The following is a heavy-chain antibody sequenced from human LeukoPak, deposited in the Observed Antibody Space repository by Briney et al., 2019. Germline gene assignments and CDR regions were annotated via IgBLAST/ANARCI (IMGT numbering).Heavy chain of an antibody. CDR3: AKVRSSIARGPYYWVFDL. Sequence: GGSLRLSCAASGFTFNDYAMGWVRQSPGKGLEWVSAMTGSGGGTYPADSVKGQFAISRDDSKNTLYLQMNSLRAEDTAVYFCAKVRSSIARGPYYWVFDLWGRGTLVTVSS. J-gene: IGHJ2*01. D-gene: IGHD2/OR15-2a*01. V-gene: IGHV3-23*01. CDR2: MTGSGGGT. CDR1: GFTFNDYA.